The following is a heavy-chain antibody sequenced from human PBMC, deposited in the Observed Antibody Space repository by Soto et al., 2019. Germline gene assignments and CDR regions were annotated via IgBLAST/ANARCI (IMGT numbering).Heavy chain of an antibody. CDR1: GFPLSTSGVS. V-gene: IGHV2-5*02. Sequence: QITLKESGPTMVKPTQTLTLTCTFSGFPLSTSGVSVGWIRQPPGTALDWLALIYWDDDKRYCPSLKSRLTITKDTSKNKVVLTMSNMDPVDTATYYCAHRGITDFGVVTPFYPWGQGMLVIVSS. CDR3: AHRGITDFGVVTPFYP. CDR2: IYWDDDK. J-gene: IGHJ5*02. D-gene: IGHD3-3*01.